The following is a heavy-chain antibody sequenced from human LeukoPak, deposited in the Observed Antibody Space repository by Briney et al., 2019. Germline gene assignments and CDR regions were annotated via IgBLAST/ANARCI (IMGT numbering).Heavy chain of an antibody. Sequence: SETLSLTCTVSGASLNNNFWTWLRQPPGKGLEWIGYIYSSGSANYNPSLMSRVIISGDTSKNQISLNLTSVTAADTAVYFCARHRDYYDTWGHGTLVTVSS. CDR2: IYSSGSA. J-gene: IGHJ4*01. CDR3: ARHRDYYDT. D-gene: IGHD3-22*01. CDR1: GASLNNNF. V-gene: IGHV4-59*08.